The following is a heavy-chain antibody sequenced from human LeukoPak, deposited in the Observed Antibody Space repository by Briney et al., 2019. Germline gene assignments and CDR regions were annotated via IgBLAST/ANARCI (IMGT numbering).Heavy chain of an antibody. CDR1: GGSVSSGSYY. CDR3: ATDASSGYCSGGSCYSGFWFDP. Sequence: SETLSLTCTVSGGSVSSGSYYWSWIRQPPGKGLEWIGYIYYSGSTNYNPSLKSRVTISVDTSKNQFSLKLSSVTAADTAVYYCATDASSGYCSGGSCYSGFWFDPWGQGTLVTVSS. J-gene: IGHJ5*02. V-gene: IGHV4-61*01. D-gene: IGHD2-15*01. CDR2: IYYSGST.